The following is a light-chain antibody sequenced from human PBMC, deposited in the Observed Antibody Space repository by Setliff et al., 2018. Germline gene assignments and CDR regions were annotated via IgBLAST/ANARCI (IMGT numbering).Light chain of an antibody. J-gene: IGLJ1*01. Sequence: ALAQPASVSGSPGQSITISCTGTNSGVLKYNPVSWKYNILSWYQQHPGKAPKLIVYDFTTRPSGVSDRFSGSKSANTASLTISGLQAEDEADYYCCSYTGSNTFAFGGGTKVTVL. CDR1: NSGVLKYNPVSWKYNI. CDR3: CSYTGSNTFA. V-gene: IGLV2-23*02. CDR2: DFT.